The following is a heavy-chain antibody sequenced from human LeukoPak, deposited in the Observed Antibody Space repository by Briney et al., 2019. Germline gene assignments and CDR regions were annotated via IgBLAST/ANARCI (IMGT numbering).Heavy chain of an antibody. Sequence: PGGSLRLSCAASGFTFDDYAMHWVRQAPGKGLEWVSGISWNSGSIGYADSVKGRFTISRDNAKNSLYLQMNSLRAEDMALYYCAKDRDGYNFYYFDYWGQGTLVTVSS. CDR2: ISWNSGSI. CDR3: AKDRDGYNFYYFDY. V-gene: IGHV3-9*03. J-gene: IGHJ4*02. D-gene: IGHD5-24*01. CDR1: GFTFDDYA.